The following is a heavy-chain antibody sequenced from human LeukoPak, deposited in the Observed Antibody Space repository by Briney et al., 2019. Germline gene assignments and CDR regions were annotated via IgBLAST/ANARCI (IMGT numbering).Heavy chain of an antibody. CDR1: GGSITDYY. CDR2: IYYNGAT. J-gene: IGHJ4*02. V-gene: IGHV4-59*01. CDR3: TRSDYSTYFNY. Sequence: SETLSLTCTVSGGSITDYYWIWIRQPPGKGLEYIGYIYYNGATNYNPSLKSRVTVSVDTSKNQFSLNLRSVTAADTAVYFCTRSDYSTYFNYWGPGTLVTVSS. D-gene: IGHD2-15*01.